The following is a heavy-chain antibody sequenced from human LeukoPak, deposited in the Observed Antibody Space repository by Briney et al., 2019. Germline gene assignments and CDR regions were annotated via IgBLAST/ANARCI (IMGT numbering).Heavy chain of an antibody. CDR3: ARVAYYYGSGSYAK. D-gene: IGHD3-10*01. J-gene: IGHJ4*02. Sequence: PGGSLRLSCAASGFTFSSYAMSWVRQAPGKGLEWVSAISGSGGSTYYADSVKGRFTISRDNSKNTLYLQMNSLRAEDTAVYYCARVAYYYGSGSYAKWGQGTLVTVSS. V-gene: IGHV3-23*01. CDR2: ISGSGGST. CDR1: GFTFSSYA.